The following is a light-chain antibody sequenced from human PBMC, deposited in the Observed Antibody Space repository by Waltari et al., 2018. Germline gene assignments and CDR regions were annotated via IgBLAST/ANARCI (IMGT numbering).Light chain of an antibody. Sequence: EIVLTQSPGTLSLSPGEGATLPCRASQSVSNNFLAWYQQKPGLAPRLLIYGTSTRATGIPDRFSGSGSGTDFTLTISRLEPEDFAVYYCQQYGNSPMYTFGQGTKLEIK. CDR3: QQYGNSPMYT. CDR1: QSVSNNF. CDR2: GTS. V-gene: IGKV3-20*01. J-gene: IGKJ2*01.